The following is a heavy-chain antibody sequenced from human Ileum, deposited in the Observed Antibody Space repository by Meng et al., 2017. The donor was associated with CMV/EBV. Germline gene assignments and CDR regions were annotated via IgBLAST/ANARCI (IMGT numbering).Heavy chain of an antibody. CDR3: AKVGGQ. J-gene: IGHJ4*02. Sequence: GESLKISCAASGFTFSSYEMNWVRQAPGKGLEWVSTISRSGDSTYYADSVKGRFTISRDNSKNTLYLQMNSLRAEDTAVFYCAKVGGQWGQGTLVTVSS. CDR1: GFTFSSYE. D-gene: IGHD3-16*01. V-gene: IGHV3-23*01. CDR2: ISRSGDST.